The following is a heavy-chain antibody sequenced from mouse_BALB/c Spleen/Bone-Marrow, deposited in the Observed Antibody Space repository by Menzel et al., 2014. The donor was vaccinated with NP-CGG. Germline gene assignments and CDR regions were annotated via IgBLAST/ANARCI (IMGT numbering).Heavy chain of an antibody. CDR1: GYTFTSYW. CDR3: TRKDTTVERAWFAY. Sequence: VKLMESGAELVKPGASVKMSCKASGYTFTSYWMHWVKQRPGQGLEWIGTIDPSDSYTSYNQKFKGKATLTVDASSSTAYMQLSSLTSEDSAVYYYTRKDTTVERAWFAYWGQGTLVTVSA. CDR2: IDPSDSYT. J-gene: IGHJ3*01. V-gene: IGHV1S127*01. D-gene: IGHD1-1*01.